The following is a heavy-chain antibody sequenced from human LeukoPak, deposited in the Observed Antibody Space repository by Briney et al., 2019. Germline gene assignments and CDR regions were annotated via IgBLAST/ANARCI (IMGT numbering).Heavy chain of an antibody. V-gene: IGHV4-59*01. CDR2: IYYSGSI. CDR3: ARALGYYDFWSGSSSPSNWFDP. J-gene: IGHJ5*02. Sequence: KPSETLSLTCTVSGGSINFYYWSWIRQSPGKGLEWIGNIYYSGSINYNPSLKSRVTISVDTSKNQFSLILSSVTAADTAVYYCARALGYYDFWSGSSSPSNWFDPWGQGPLVTVSS. D-gene: IGHD3-3*01. CDR1: GGSINFYY.